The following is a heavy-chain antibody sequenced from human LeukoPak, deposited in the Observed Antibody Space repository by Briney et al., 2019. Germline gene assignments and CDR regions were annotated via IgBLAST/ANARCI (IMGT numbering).Heavy chain of an antibody. CDR1: GYTFTSYA. CDR3: ARGLVGATIRLDY. CDR2: INAGNGNT. V-gene: IGHV1-3*01. D-gene: IGHD1-26*01. J-gene: IGHJ4*02. Sequence: GASVKVSCKASGYTFTSYAMHWVRQAPGQRLQWMGWINAGNGNTKYSQKFQGRVTITRNTSASTAYMELSSLRSEDTAVYYCARGLVGATIRLDYWGQGTPVTVSS.